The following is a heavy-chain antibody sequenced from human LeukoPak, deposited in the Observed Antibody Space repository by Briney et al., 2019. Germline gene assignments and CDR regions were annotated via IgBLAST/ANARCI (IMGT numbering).Heavy chain of an antibody. Sequence: PGGSLRLSCAASGFTFSSYSMNWVRQAPGKGLEWVSYISSSSSTIYYADPVKGRFTISRDNAKNSLYLQMNSLRAEDTAVYYCARLSSSSDLIYWGQGTLVTVSS. CDR2: ISSSSSTI. D-gene: IGHD6-6*01. J-gene: IGHJ4*02. CDR1: GFTFSSYS. CDR3: ARLSSSSDLIY. V-gene: IGHV3-48*04.